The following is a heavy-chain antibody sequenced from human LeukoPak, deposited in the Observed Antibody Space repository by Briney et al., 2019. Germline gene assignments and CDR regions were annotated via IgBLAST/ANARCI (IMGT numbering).Heavy chain of an antibody. Sequence: GSLRLSCAASGFTFSSYAMNWIRQPPGKGLEWIGYIYYSGSTNYNPSLKSRVTISVDTSKNQFSLKLSSVTAADTAVYYCARLYSSSWYPYYYYMDVWGKGTTVTISS. V-gene: IGHV4-59*01. CDR2: IYYSGST. CDR3: ARLYSSSWYPYYYYMDV. J-gene: IGHJ6*03. D-gene: IGHD6-13*01. CDR1: GFTFSSYA.